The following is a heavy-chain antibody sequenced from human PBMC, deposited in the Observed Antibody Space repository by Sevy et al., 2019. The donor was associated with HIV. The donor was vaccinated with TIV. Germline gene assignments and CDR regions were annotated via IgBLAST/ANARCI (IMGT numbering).Heavy chain of an antibody. CDR2: ISYDGSNK. CDR1: GFTFSSYG. V-gene: IGHV3-30*18. J-gene: IGHJ6*02. D-gene: IGHD5-18*01. Sequence: GGSLRLSCAASGFTFSSYGMHWVRQAPGKGLEWVAVISYDGSNKYYADSVKGRFTISRDNSKNTLYLQMNGLRAEDTAVYYCAKDLADTAMVRSYYYGMDVWGQGTTVTVSS. CDR3: AKDLADTAMVRSYYYGMDV.